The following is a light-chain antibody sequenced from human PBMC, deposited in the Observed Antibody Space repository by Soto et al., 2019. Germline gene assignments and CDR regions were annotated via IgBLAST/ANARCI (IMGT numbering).Light chain of an antibody. CDR2: DAS. CDR3: QQSYSTPLT. Sequence: DVQMTQSPSTLSASVGDRVTITCRASQSISSWLAWYQQKPGKAPKLLIYDASSLESGVLSRFSGSGSGTDFTLTISSLQPEDFATYYCQQSYSTPLTLGGGTKVDIK. CDR1: QSISSW. J-gene: IGKJ4*01. V-gene: IGKV1-5*01.